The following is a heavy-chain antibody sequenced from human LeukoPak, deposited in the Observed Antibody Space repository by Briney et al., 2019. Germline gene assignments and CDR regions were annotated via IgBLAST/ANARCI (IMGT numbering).Heavy chain of an antibody. Sequence: SETLSLTCTVSGGSISSYYWSWIRQPAGKGLEWIGRIYTSGSTNYNPSLKSRVTMSVDTSKNQFSLKLSSVTAADTAWYYCARGPYSSSWETLFDYWGQGTLVTVSS. CDR2: IYTSGST. J-gene: IGHJ4*02. CDR1: GGSISSYY. D-gene: IGHD6-13*01. CDR3: ARGPYSSSWETLFDY. V-gene: IGHV4-4*07.